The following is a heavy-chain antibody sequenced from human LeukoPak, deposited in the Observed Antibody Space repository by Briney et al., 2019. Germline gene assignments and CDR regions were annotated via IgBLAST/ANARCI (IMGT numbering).Heavy chain of an antibody. CDR2: INPNSGGT. V-gene: IGHV1-2*02. Sequence: ASVKVSCKASGYTFTDYYMHWVRQAPGQGLEWMGWINPNSGGTNYAQKFQGRVTMTRDTSITTAYMELTRLRSDDTTVYYCARGEYSGSLLGWFDPWGQGTLVAVSS. J-gene: IGHJ5*02. CDR3: ARGEYSGSLLGWFDP. D-gene: IGHD5-12*01. CDR1: GYTFTDYY.